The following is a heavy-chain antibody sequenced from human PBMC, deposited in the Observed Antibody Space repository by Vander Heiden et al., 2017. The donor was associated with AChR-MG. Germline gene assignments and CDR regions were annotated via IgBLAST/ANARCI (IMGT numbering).Heavy chain of an antibody. Sequence: EVQLVESGGGLVQPGGSLRLSCAASGFTFSNRDMNWVHQAPGKGLEWVSGVSWNGSRTNYADSVKGRVIISRDNSRNTLYLQTNSLRAEDTAVYYCVRFIIHYYDSRPHYYYGMDVWVQGNAVTVSS. D-gene: IGHD3-22*01. CDR2: VSWNGSRT. CDR3: VRFIIHYYDSRPHYYYGMDV. CDR1: GFTFSNRD. J-gene: IGHJ6*02. V-gene: IGHV3-35*01.